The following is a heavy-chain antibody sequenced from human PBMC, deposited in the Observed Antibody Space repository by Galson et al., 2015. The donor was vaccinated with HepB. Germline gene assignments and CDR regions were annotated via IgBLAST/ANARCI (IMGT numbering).Heavy chain of an antibody. CDR2: IIPIFGTA. D-gene: IGHD6-13*01. Sequence: SVKVSCKASGGTFSRYAISWVRQAPGQGLEWMGGIIPIFGTANYAQKFQGRVTITADESTSTAYMELSSLRSEDTAVYYCARAESKSSSWYSDHRDAFDIWGQGTMVTVSS. V-gene: IGHV1-69*13. CDR3: ARAESKSSSWYSDHRDAFDI. J-gene: IGHJ3*02. CDR1: GGTFSRYA.